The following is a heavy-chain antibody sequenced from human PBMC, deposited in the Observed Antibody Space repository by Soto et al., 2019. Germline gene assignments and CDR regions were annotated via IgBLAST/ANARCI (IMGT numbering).Heavy chain of an antibody. CDR2: IIPIFGTA. Sequence: QVQLVQSGAEVKKPGSSVKVSCKASGGTFSSYAISWVRQAPGQGLEWMGGIIPIFGTANYAQKFQGRVTITADESTSTAYMELSSLRSEDSAVYYCAKEGGGAYCGGDCYGIFALWGRGTLVTVSS. D-gene: IGHD2-21*02. V-gene: IGHV1-69*01. J-gene: IGHJ2*01. CDR3: AKEGGGAYCGGDCYGIFAL. CDR1: GGTFSSYA.